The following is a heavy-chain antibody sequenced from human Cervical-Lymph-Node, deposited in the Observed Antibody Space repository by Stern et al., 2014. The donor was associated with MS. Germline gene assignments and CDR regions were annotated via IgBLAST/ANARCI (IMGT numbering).Heavy chain of an antibody. CDR3: ATAHNYESSVIDR. CDR1: GYSFSDYY. CDR2: INPDTGYT. V-gene: IGHV1-2*02. D-gene: IGHD3-22*01. J-gene: IGHJ5*02. Sequence: QMQLVQSGAEVKKPGASVRVSCKASGYSFSDYYIYWVRQAPGQRFEWMGWINPDTGYTKYAQKFQGSVAMTSDTSSDTAYLEVRSLTSDDTAVYFCATAHNYESSVIDRWGQGTLVTVSS.